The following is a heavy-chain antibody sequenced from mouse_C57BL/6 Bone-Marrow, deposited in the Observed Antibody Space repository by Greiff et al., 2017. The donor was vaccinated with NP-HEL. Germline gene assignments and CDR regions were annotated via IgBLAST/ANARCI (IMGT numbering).Heavy chain of an antibody. Sequence: VQRVESGPGLVQPSQSLSITCTVSGFSLTSYGVHWVRQSPGKGLEWLGVIWSGGSTDYNAAFISRLSISKDNSKSQVFFKMNSLQADDTAIYYCARRFNYYGSSYGYFDVWGTGTTVTVSS. D-gene: IGHD1-1*01. CDR3: ARRFNYYGSSYGYFDV. V-gene: IGHV2-2*01. CDR2: IWSGGST. CDR1: GFSLTSYG. J-gene: IGHJ1*03.